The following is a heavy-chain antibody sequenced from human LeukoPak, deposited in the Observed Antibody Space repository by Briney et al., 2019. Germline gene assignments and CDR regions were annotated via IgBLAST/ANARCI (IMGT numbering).Heavy chain of an antibody. CDR2: AGWAGGTT. D-gene: IGHD3-10*02. CDR3: AKELDTMFFDY. J-gene: IGHJ4*02. CDR1: GFTFDRYT. V-gene: IGHV3-43*01. Sequence: GGSLRLSCATSGFTFDRYTIHWVRQAPGKGLEWVSLAGWAGGTTYYSGSVRGRFTISRDSGKNSVYLQMNSLKTDDTAFYFCAKELDTMFFDYWGQGALVTVSS.